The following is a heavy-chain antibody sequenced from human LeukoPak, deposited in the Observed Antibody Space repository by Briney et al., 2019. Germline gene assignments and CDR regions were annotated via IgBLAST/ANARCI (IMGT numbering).Heavy chain of an antibody. D-gene: IGHD5-18*01. J-gene: IGHJ4*02. Sequence: SETLSLTCTVSGGSISSSSYYWGWIRQPPGKGLEWIGSIYYSESTYYNPSLKSRVTIYVDTSKNQFSLKLSSVTAADTAVYYCARLRGDTAMVTLFDYWGQGTLVTVSS. V-gene: IGHV4-39*01. CDR2: IYYSEST. CDR3: ARLRGDTAMVTLFDY. CDR1: GGSISSSSYY.